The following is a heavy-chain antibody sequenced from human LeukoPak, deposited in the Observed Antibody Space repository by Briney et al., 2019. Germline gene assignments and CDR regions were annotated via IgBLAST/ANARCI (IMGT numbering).Heavy chain of an antibody. J-gene: IGHJ5*02. CDR2: IDPSDSYI. Sequence: GESLKISCKGSGYSFTNYWISWVRQMPGKGLEWMGRIDPSDSYINYSPSFQGHVTISADKSISTAYLQWSSLKASDTAMYYCARQEYCSGGSCYTWFDPWGQGTLVTVSS. CDR3: ARQEYCSGGSCYTWFDP. CDR1: GYSFTNYW. D-gene: IGHD2-15*01. V-gene: IGHV5-10-1*01.